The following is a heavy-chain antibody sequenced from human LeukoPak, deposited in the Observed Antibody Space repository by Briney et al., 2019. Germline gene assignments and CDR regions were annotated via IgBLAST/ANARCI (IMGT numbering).Heavy chain of an antibody. CDR1: GFSFGIYG. V-gene: IGHV3-33*03. D-gene: IGHD3-9*01. J-gene: IGHJ3*02. Sequence: GGSLRLSYTASGFSFGIYGMHWVRQAPGKGLEWVAVMWDDGTNEYYVESVKGRFTISRDNGKRTLYLQMNSLRLDDTALYYCAKTLHDSLTGYVDVFDTWGQGTMVAVSS. CDR3: AKTLHDSLTGYVDVFDT. CDR2: MWDDGTNE.